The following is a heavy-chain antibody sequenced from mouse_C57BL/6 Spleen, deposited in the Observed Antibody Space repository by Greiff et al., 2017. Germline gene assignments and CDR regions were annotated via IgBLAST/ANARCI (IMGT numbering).Heavy chain of an antibody. J-gene: IGHJ4*01. V-gene: IGHV5-17*01. CDR1: GFTFSDYG. CDR2: ISSGSSTI. D-gene: IGHD1-1*01. Sequence: EVKVEESGGGLVKPGGSLKLSCAASGFTFSDYGMHWVRQAPEKGLEWVAYISSGSSTIYYADTVKGRFTISRDNAKNSLFLQMTSRRAEDTAREYCANDNGSSYGYYYAMDYWGQGTAVTVSS. CDR3: ANDNGSSYGYYYAMDY.